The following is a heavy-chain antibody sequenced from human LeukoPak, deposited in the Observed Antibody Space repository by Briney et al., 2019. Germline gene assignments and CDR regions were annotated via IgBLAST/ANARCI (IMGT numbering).Heavy chain of an antibody. Sequence: PASTLLLSWSCIGGSISRYYWSWIRQPAGPGLEGIGRIYSNGSTNYNPSPKSRVTMSVDTSKNQFSLKLSSVTAADTAVYYCARGTIFEVVIKASDIWGQGTMVTVSS. CDR3: ARGTIFEVVIKASDI. CDR2: IYSNGST. J-gene: IGHJ3*02. D-gene: IGHD3-3*01. CDR1: GGSISRYY. V-gene: IGHV4-4*07.